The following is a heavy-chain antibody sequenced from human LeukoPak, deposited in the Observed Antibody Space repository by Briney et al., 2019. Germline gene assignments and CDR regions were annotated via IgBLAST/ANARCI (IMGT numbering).Heavy chain of an antibody. V-gene: IGHV3-9*03. Sequence: SLRLSCAASGFTLDDYAMHWVRQAPGKGLEWVSGISWNSVNIGYADSVKGQFTISRDNAKNSLYLQINSLRAEDMALYYCAKGTMIVVAVGDYFDYWGQGTLVTVSS. CDR2: ISWNSVNI. CDR1: GFTLDDYA. D-gene: IGHD3-22*01. CDR3: AKGTMIVVAVGDYFDY. J-gene: IGHJ4*02.